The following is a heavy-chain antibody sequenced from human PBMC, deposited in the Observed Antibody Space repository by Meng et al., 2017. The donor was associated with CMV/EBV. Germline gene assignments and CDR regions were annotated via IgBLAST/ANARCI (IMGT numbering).Heavy chain of an antibody. Sequence: ASVKVSCKASGYTFTGYYMHWVRQAPGQGLEWMGWINPNSGGTNYAQKFQGRVTMTRDTSISTAYMELSRLRSDDTAVYYCAIEGVGSCSSTSCYNVMDVWGQETTVTVSS. CDR1: GYTFTGYY. CDR3: AIEGVGSCSSTSCYNVMDV. J-gene: IGHJ6*02. V-gene: IGHV1-2*02. CDR2: INPNSGGT. D-gene: IGHD2-2*02.